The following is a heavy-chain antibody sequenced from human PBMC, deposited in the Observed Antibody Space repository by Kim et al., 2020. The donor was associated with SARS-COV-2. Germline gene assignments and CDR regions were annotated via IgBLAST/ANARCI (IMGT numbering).Heavy chain of an antibody. D-gene: IGHD2-2*01. J-gene: IGHJ5*02. CDR2: INAGNGNT. Sequence: ASVKVSCKASGYTFTSYAMHWVRQAPGQRLEWMGWINAGNGNTKYSQKFQGRVTITRDTSASTAYMELSSLRSEDTAVYYCASTGSSSTSCCWFDPWGQGTLVTVSS. CDR3: ASTGSSSTSCCWFDP. CDR1: GYTFTSYA. V-gene: IGHV1-3*01.